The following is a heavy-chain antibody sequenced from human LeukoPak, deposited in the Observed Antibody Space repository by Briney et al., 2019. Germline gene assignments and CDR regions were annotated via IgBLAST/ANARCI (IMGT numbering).Heavy chain of an antibody. CDR1: GFTFSTYW. CDR3: ARYTTRGLNDAFDL. D-gene: IGHD1-1*01. J-gene: IGHJ3*01. CDR2: IKEDGSEK. V-gene: IGHV3-7*05. Sequence: GGSLRLSCAASGFTFSTYWMSWVRQAPGKGLEWVANIKEDGSEKNYADSVKGRFTISRDNAKNSLYLQMNSLRIDDTAVYYCARYTTRGLNDAFDLWGQGTTVIVSS.